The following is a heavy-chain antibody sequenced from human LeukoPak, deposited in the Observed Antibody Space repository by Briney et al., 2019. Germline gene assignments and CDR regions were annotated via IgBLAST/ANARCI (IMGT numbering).Heavy chain of an antibody. Sequence: SGTLSLTCAVSGGSISSSNWWSWVRQPAGKGLEWIGRIYTSGSTNYNPSLKSRVTMSVDTPKNQFSLKLNSVTAADTAVYYCAREYDVLTAYPPTQLFDPWGQGTLVTVSS. CDR1: GGSISSSNW. J-gene: IGHJ5*02. CDR3: AREYDVLTAYPPTQLFDP. V-gene: IGHV4-4*07. CDR2: IYTSGST. D-gene: IGHD3-9*01.